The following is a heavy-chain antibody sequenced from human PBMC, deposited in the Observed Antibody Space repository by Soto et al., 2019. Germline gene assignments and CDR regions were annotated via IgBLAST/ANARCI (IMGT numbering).Heavy chain of an antibody. V-gene: IGHV4-34*01. CDR3: ARFLYKVPYYFDY. J-gene: IGHJ4*02. D-gene: IGHD1-20*01. CDR2: INHSGST. CDR1: GGSFSGYY. Sequence: SETLSLTCAVYGGSFSGYYWSWIRQPPGKGLEWIGEINHSGSTNYNPSLKSRVTISVDTSKNQFSLKLSSVTAADTAVYYCARFLYKVPYYFDYWGQGTLVTVSS.